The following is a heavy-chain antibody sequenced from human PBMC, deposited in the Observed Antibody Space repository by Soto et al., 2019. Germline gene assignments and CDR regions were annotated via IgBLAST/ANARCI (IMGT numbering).Heavy chain of an antibody. V-gene: IGHV4-30-4*01. CDR2: IYYSGST. CDR1: GGSISSVDYY. CDR3: ARVPRDLDPTVCFAP. Sequence: SETLSLTCTVSGGSISSVDYYWSCIRQPPGKGLEWIGYIYYSGSTYYNPSLKSRVTISLDTSKNQFSLNLSCVTAAATAVYSCARVPRDLDPTVCFAPWVQGTLVTVSS. D-gene: IGHD1-1*01. J-gene: IGHJ5*02.